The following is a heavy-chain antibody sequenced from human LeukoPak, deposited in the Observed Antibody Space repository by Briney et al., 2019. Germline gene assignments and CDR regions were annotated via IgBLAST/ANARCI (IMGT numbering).Heavy chain of an antibody. D-gene: IGHD3-10*01. CDR3: AKVLVAGEADY. J-gene: IGHJ4*02. CDR2: ISGSGVST. CDR1: GFRFSSYA. Sequence: PGGSLRLACAASGFRFSSYAMSWVRRAPGKGLEWVSAISGSGVSTYYADSVKGRFTVSRDNSKNTLYLQMNSLRAEDTAVYYCAKVLVAGEADYWGQGTLVTVSS. V-gene: IGHV3-23*01.